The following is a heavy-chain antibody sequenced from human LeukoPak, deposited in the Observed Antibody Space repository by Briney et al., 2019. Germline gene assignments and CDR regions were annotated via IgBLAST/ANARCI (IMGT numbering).Heavy chain of an antibody. Sequence: GGSLRLSCAASGFTFSSYAMSWVRQAPGKGLEWVSAISGSGGSTYYADSVKGRFTISRDNSKNTLYLQMNSLRAEDTAVYYCARVVITMVRGVRSGYMDVWGKGTTVTVSS. V-gene: IGHV3-23*01. J-gene: IGHJ6*03. CDR1: GFTFSSYA. D-gene: IGHD3-10*01. CDR3: ARVVITMVRGVRSGYMDV. CDR2: ISGSGGST.